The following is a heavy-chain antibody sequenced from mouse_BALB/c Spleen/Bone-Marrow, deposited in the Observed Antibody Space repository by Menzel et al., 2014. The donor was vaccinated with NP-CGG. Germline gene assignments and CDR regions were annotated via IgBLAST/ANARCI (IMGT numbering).Heavy chain of an antibody. V-gene: IGHV1-18*01. CDR1: GYTFTEYT. D-gene: IGHD2-2*01. J-gene: IGHJ3*01. Sequence: VQLKQSGPEVVKPGASVKISCKTSGYTFTEYTMHWVKQSHGKSLEWIGGINPNNGGTTYNQKFKGKATLTVDKSSSTAYMELRSLTSEDSAVYYCARSYGYERSWFAYWGQGTLDTVSA. CDR2: INPNNGGT. CDR3: ARSYGYERSWFAY.